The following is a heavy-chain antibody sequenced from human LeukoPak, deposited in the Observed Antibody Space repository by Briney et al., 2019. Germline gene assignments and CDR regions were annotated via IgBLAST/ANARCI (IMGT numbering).Heavy chain of an antibody. CDR3: GVSSFGWFDP. V-gene: IGHV1-18*01. CDR2: ISAYNGNT. Sequence: ASVKVSCKASGYTFASYGISWVRQAPGQGLEWMGWISAYNGNTNYAQKLQGRVTMTTDTSTSTAYMELRSLRSDDTAVYYCGVSSFGWFDPWGQGTLVTVSS. D-gene: IGHD6-13*01. J-gene: IGHJ5*02. CDR1: GYTFASYG.